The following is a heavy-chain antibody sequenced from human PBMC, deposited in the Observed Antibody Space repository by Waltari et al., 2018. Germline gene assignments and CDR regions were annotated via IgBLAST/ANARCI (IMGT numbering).Heavy chain of an antibody. Sequence: EVQLVESGGGLVQPGGSLRLSCAASGFTFSSYWMSWVRQAPGKWLEWVANIKQDGSEKYSVDSVKGRFTISRDNAKNSLYLQMNSLRAEDTAVYYCARDPARDGYNFWGQGTLVTVSS. J-gene: IGHJ4*02. CDR3: ARDPARDGYNF. CDR1: GFTFSSYW. V-gene: IGHV3-7*01. CDR2: IKQDGSEK. D-gene: IGHD5-12*01.